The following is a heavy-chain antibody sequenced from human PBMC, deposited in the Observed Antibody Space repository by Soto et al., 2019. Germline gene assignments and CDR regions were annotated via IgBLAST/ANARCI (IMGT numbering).Heavy chain of an antibody. J-gene: IGHJ6*02. Sequence: GGSLILSYEASGFPFDCYAIHCVRPAPGKGLELVSGISWNSGSIGYADSVKGRFTISRDNAKNSLYLQMNSLRAEDTALYYCAKDIAVADTAHGYYYGMDVWGQGTTVNVSS. V-gene: IGHV3-9*01. CDR2: ISWNSGSI. CDR1: GFPFDCYA. CDR3: AKDIAVADTAHGYYYGMDV. D-gene: IGHD6-19*01.